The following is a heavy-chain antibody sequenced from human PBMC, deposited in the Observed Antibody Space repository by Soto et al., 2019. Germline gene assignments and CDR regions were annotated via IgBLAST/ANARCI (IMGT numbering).Heavy chain of an antibody. CDR3: ARGGLRYFDWLSNWFDP. D-gene: IGHD3-9*01. CDR1: GGTFSSYA. CDR2: IIPIFGTA. J-gene: IGHJ5*02. V-gene: IGHV1-69*13. Sequence: GASVKVSCKXSGGTFSSYAISWVRQAPGQGLEWMGGIIPIFGTANYAQKFQGRVTITADEPTSTAYMELSSLRSEDTAVYYCARGGLRYFDWLSNWFDPWGQGTLVTVSS.